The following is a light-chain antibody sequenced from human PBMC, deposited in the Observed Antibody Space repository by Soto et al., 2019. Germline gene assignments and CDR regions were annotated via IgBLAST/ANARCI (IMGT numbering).Light chain of an antibody. CDR2: LEGSGSY. CDR3: ETWDSNTHV. J-gene: IGLJ1*01. CDR1: SGHSSYI. V-gene: IGLV4-60*02. Sequence: QLVLTQSSSASASLGSSVKLTCTLSSGHSSYIIAWHQQQPGKAPRYLMKLEGSGSYNKGSGAPDRFSGSSSGADRYLTIANLQFEDEADYYCETWDSNTHVFGTGTKLTVL.